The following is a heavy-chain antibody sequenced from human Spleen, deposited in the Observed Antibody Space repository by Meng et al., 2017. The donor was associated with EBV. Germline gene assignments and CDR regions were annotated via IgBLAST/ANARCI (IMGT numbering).Heavy chain of an antibody. J-gene: IGHJ4*02. Sequence: QVHREQSGAEIEEPGDSEKVSGKASRYTCTSHFIHWVRQATGQGPECMGIINPSAATKRYAQKFEARVSMTRDTSSTTVYMELTSLTSKDTAVYYCARDFSGTYPSLVDFWGQGTLVTVSS. V-gene: IGHV1-46*01. D-gene: IGHD1-26*01. CDR3: ARDFSGTYPSLVDF. CDR1: RYTCTSHF. CDR2: INPSAATK.